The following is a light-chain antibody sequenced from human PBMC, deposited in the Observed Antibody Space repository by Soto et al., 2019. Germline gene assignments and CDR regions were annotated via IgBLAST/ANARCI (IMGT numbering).Light chain of an antibody. V-gene: IGLV1-40*01. J-gene: IGLJ3*02. CDR3: PSYDSCLSGWV. CDR2: GNS. Sequence: QSVLTQPPSVSGAPGQRVTISCTGSSSNIGAGYDVHWYQQLPGTAPKLLIYGNSNRPSGVPDRFSGSKSGTSASLAITGLQAEDEADYYCPSYDSCLSGWVFGGGTKVTVL. CDR1: SSNIGAGYD.